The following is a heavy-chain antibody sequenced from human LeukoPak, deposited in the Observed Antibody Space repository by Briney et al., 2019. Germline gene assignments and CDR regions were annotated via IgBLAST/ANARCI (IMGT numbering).Heavy chain of an antibody. J-gene: IGHJ4*02. Sequence: PGGSLRLSCAASGFTFSTYWMVWVRQAPGKGLEWVANINQDGGGRNYVDSVKGRFTISRDNAMSSLSLQMNSLRADDTAVYYCMTKGPPSYWGQGNLVTVSS. CDR2: INQDGGGR. V-gene: IGHV3-7*05. CDR3: MTKGPPSY. CDR1: GFTFSTYW.